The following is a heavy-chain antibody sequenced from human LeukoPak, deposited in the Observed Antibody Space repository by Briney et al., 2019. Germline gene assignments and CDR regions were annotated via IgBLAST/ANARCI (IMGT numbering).Heavy chain of an antibody. CDR3: AKDTRMGDY. V-gene: IGHV3-9*01. CDR1: GFTFDDYA. CDR2: ISWNSGSI. J-gene: IGHJ4*02. Sequence: PGGSLRLSCAASGFTFDDYAMHWVLQAPGKGLEWVSGISWNSGSIGYADSVKGRFTISRDNAKNSLYLQMNSLRAEDTALYYCAKDTRMGDYWGQGTLVTVSS.